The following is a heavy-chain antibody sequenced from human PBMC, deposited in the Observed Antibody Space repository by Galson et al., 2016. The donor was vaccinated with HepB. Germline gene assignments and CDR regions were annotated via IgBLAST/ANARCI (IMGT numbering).Heavy chain of an antibody. CDR3: ARDGYCSGGSCPVHPEGFYGMDV. Sequence: GLEWVSSISSSSSYIYYADSVKGRFTISRDNAKNSLYLQMNSLRAEDTAVYYCARDGYCSGGSCPVHPEGFYGMDVWGQGTTVTVSS. D-gene: IGHD2-15*01. J-gene: IGHJ6*02. CDR2: ISSSSSYI. V-gene: IGHV3-21*01.